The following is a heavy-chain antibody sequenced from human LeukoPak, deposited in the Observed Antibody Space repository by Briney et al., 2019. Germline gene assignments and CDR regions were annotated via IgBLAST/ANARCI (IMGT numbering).Heavy chain of an antibody. Sequence: ASVKVSCKASGGTFSSYAISWVRQAPGQGLEWMGRIIPILGIENYAQKFQGRVTITADKSTSTAYMELSSLRSEDTAVYYCARDIAGSGSYYNSDYWGQGTLVTVSS. D-gene: IGHD3-10*01. V-gene: IGHV1-69*04. CDR1: GGTFSSYA. CDR2: IIPILGIE. J-gene: IGHJ4*02. CDR3: ARDIAGSGSYYNSDY.